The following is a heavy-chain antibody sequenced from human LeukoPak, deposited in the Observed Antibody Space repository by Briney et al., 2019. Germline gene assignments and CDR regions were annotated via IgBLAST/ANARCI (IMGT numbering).Heavy chain of an antibody. J-gene: IGHJ4*02. V-gene: IGHV1-24*01. CDR1: GYTLTELS. D-gene: IGHD3-10*01. Sequence: GASVKDSCKVSGYTLTELSMHWVRQAPGKGLEWMGGFDPEDGETIYAQKFQGRVTMTEDTSRDTAYMELSSLRSEDTAVYYCATLLYGSGSYYNVDYFDYWGQGTLVTVSS. CDR2: FDPEDGET. CDR3: ATLLYGSGSYYNVDYFDY.